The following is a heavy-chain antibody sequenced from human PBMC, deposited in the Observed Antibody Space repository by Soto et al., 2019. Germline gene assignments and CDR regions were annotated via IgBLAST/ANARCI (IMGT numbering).Heavy chain of an antibody. J-gene: IGHJ3*02. CDR1: GGSISSGDYY. Sequence: QVQLQESGPGLVKPSQTLSLTCTVSGGSISSGDYYWSWIRQPPGKGLEWIGYIYYSGSTYYNPSLKSRVTISVDTSKNQFSLKLSSVTAADTAVYYCARGFNSVVAATVDAFDIWGQGTMVTVSS. CDR3: ARGFNSVVAATVDAFDI. D-gene: IGHD2-15*01. V-gene: IGHV4-30-4*01. CDR2: IYYSGST.